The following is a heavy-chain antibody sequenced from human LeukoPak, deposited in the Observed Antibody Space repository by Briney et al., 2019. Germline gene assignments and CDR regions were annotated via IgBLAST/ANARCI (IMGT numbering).Heavy chain of an antibody. V-gene: IGHV3-53*01. J-gene: IGHJ4*02. Sequence: GGSLRLSCAASGFTVSSNYMSWVRQAPGKGLEWVSVIYSGGSTYYADSVKGRFTISRDNSKNTLYLQMNSLRAEDTAVYYCAKENWAYNWKYDSSGSGINYWGQGTPVTVSS. CDR2: IYSGGST. CDR3: AKENWAYNWKYDSSGSGINY. D-gene: IGHD3-22*01. CDR1: GFTVSSNY.